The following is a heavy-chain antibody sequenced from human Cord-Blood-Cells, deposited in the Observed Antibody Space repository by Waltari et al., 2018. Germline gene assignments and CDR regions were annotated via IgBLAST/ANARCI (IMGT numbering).Heavy chain of an antibody. Sequence: QVQLVQSGAEVKKPGASVKVSCKASGYTFTSYYMHWVRQAPGQGLEWMGIINPRGGSTSYAKNYQGRVTMTRETSTSSVYMELSSLRSEDTAVYYCARGGPRTVDRGGPQYYVDYWGQGTLVTVSS. D-gene: IGHD7-27*01. CDR3: ARGGPRTVDRGGPQYYVDY. V-gene: IGHV1-46*01. J-gene: IGHJ4*02. CDR1: GYTFTSYY. CDR2: INPRGGST.